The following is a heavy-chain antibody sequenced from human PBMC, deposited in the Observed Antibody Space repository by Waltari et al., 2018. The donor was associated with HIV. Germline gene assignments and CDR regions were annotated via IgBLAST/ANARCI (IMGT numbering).Heavy chain of an antibody. CDR1: GYSFTSYW. CDR3: ARQGCHSNWAFDI. J-gene: IGHJ3*02. V-gene: IGHV5-51*01. CDR2: IYRGYSDT. Sequence: EVQLVQSGAEVKKTGEYLKISCKGSGYSFTSYWIGWVRQMPGKGLEWMGIIYRGYSDTRESPSCRGQGTIAADKSISTAYLQWSSLKASDTAMYYCARQGCHSNWAFDIWGQGTMVTVSS. D-gene: IGHD4-4*01.